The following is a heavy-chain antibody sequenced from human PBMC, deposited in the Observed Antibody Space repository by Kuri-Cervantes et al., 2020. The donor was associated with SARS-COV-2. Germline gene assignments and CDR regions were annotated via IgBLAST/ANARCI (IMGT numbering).Heavy chain of an antibody. CDR3: ARKGYGDYLGGDAFDI. D-gene: IGHD4-17*01. CDR2: IYHSGST. J-gene: IGHJ3*02. Sequence: SETLSLTCTVSGYSISSGYYWGWIRQPPGKGLEWIGSIYHSGSTYYNPSLKSRVTISVDTSKNQFSLKLSSVTAADTAVYYCARKGYGDYLGGDAFDIWGQGTMVTVSS. V-gene: IGHV4-38-2*02. CDR1: GYSISSGYY.